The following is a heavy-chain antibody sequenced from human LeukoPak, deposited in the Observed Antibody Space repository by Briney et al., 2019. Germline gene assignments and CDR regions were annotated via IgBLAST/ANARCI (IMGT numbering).Heavy chain of an antibody. V-gene: IGHV1-69*13. D-gene: IGHD2-2*01. CDR2: IIPIFGTA. CDR1: GGTFSIYA. J-gene: IGHJ1*01. Sequence: SVKVSCTASGGTFSIYAISWVRQAPGQGLEWMGGIIPIFGTANYAQKFQGRVTITADESTSTAYMELSSLRSEDTAVYYCASDCSSTSCRGFQHWGQGTLVTVSS. CDR3: ASDCSSTSCRGFQH.